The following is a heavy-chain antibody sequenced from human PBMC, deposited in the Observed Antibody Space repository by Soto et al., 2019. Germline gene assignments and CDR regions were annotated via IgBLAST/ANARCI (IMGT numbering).Heavy chain of an antibody. D-gene: IGHD6-13*01. Sequence: SETLSLTCGVYGGSFSGYYWSWIRQPPGKGLEWIGEINHSGSTNYNPSLKSRVSILVDTSKNQFSLKLTSLTAADTAVYYCARGLSGSSWYGYWGQGTLVTVSS. CDR1: GGSFSGYY. CDR3: ARGLSGSSWYGY. CDR2: INHSGST. V-gene: IGHV4-34*01. J-gene: IGHJ4*02.